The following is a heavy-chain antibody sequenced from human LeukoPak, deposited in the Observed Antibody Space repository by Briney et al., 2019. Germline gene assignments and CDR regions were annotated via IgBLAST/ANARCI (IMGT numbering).Heavy chain of an antibody. Sequence: PSETLSLTCTVSGDSISRHYWSWIRQPPGKGLEWIGCIYCSGSTSYNPSLKSRVTISVDTSNNQFSLKLTPMTAADTAVYFCARERLIAGATVFDYWGQGTLVTVSS. CDR1: GDSISRHY. J-gene: IGHJ4*02. CDR3: ARERLIAGATVFDY. V-gene: IGHV4-59*11. CDR2: IYCSGST. D-gene: IGHD1-26*01.